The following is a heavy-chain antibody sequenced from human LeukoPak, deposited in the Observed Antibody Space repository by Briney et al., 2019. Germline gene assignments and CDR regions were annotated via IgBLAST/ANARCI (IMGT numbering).Heavy chain of an antibody. D-gene: IGHD2/OR15-2a*01. CDR1: GGSLSGSY. J-gene: IGHJ4*02. V-gene: IGHV4-34*01. Sequence: SETLSLTCAVYGGSLSGSYCTWTRQSPEKRLEGIGEINHSGRTNYNPSLESRATISVDTSNNQFSLKLRSVTAADTAVYYCARDPCSTINCPLRFWGQGTLVTVFS. CDR3: ARDPCSTINCPLRF. CDR2: INHSGRT.